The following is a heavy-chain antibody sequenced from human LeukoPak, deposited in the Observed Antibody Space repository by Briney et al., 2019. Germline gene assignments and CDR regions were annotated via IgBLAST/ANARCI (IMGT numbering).Heavy chain of an antibody. CDR1: GFTFSSYA. CDR2: IKSKTDGGTT. D-gene: IGHD6-13*01. CDR3: TTIAAAGALDY. Sequence: GGSLRLSCAASGFTFSSYAMHWVRQAPGKGLEWVGRIKSKTDGGTTDYAAPVKGRFTISRDDSKNTLYLQMNSLKTEDTAVYYCTTIAAAGALDYWGQGTLVTVSS. J-gene: IGHJ4*02. V-gene: IGHV3-15*01.